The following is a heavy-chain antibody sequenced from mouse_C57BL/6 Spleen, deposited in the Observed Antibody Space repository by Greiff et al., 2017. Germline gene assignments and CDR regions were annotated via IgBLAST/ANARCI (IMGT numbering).Heavy chain of an antibody. CDR1: GYAFSSSW. CDR3: ARGDYYDSSYWYFDV. V-gene: IGHV1-82*01. D-gene: IGHD1-1*01. J-gene: IGHJ1*03. CDR2: IYPGDGDP. Sequence: VQLQQSGPELVKPGASVKLSCKASGYAFSSSWMNWVKQRPGQGLEWIGRIYPGDGDPNYNGKFKGKATLTEDNSSSTAYRQLSSLTAEDSAVYFCARGDYYDSSYWYFDVWGTGTTVTVSS.